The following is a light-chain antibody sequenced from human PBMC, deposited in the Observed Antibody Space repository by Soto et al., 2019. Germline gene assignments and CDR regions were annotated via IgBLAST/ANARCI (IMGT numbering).Light chain of an antibody. CDR3: QQYSSDST. V-gene: IGKV1-5*03. J-gene: IGKJ1*01. CDR1: QSINNW. Sequence: DIRMTQSPSTLSASVGDRVTITCRASQSINNWLAWYQQKPGKAPKILIYRGSSLENGVPSRFSGRGSGTEFIFTITSLQPDDFATYYCQQYSSDSTFGQGTKVEIK. CDR2: RGS.